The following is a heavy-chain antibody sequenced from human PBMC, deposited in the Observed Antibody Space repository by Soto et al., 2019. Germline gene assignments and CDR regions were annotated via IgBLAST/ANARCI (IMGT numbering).Heavy chain of an antibody. D-gene: IGHD3-10*01. CDR2: IYYSGST. V-gene: IGHV4-30-4*01. J-gene: IGHJ4*02. Sequence: PSETLSLTCTVSGGSIRSGDYYWSWIRQPPGKGLESIGYIYYSGSTYYNRSLKSRVTISVDTSKNQFSLKLSSVTAADTAGYYCARSPRGAPPFDNWGQGTLVTVSS. CDR3: ARSPRGAPPFDN. CDR1: GGSIRSGDYY.